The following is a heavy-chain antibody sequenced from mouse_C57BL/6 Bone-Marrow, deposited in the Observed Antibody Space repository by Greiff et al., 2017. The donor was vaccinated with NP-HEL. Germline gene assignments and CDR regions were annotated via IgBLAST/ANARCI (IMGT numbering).Heavy chain of an antibody. CDR2: ISSGGSYT. J-gene: IGHJ3*01. CDR1: GFTFSSYG. V-gene: IGHV5-6*02. CDR3: ARPFAYYYGSSYLFAY. Sequence: EVMLVESGGDLVKPGGSLKLSCAASGFTFSSYGMSWVRQTPDKRLEWVATISSGGSYTYYPDSVKGRFTISRDNAKNTLYLQMSSLKSEDTAMYYCARPFAYYYGSSYLFAYWGQGTLVTVSA. D-gene: IGHD1-1*01.